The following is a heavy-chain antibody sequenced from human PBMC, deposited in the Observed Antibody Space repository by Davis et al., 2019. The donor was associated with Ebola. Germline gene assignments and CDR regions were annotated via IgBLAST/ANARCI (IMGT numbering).Heavy chain of an antibody. CDR1: GGSISSHY. D-gene: IGHD2-2*01. Sequence: PSETLSLTCTVSGGSISSHYWSWIRQPPGKGLEWIGYIYYSGSTNYNPSLKSRVTISVDTSKNQFSLRLSSVTAADTAVYYCARSKGDIVVVPASYGGYYYYYMDVWGKGTTVTVSS. J-gene: IGHJ6*03. CDR3: ARSKGDIVVVPASYGGYYYYYMDV. CDR2: IYYSGST. V-gene: IGHV4-59*11.